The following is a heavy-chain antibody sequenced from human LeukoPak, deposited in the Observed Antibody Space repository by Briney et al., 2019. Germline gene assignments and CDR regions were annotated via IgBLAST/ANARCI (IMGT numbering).Heavy chain of an antibody. CDR3: ARLWSHVIAVEDWFDP. CDR1: AFTFSRYG. Sequence: GGSLRLSCAASAFTFSRYGMHWVRQAPGKGLEWVAFIRYDGSNKYYADSVKGRFTISRDNSKNTLYLQMNSLRAEDTAVYYCARLWSHVIAVEDWFDPWGQGTLVTVSS. J-gene: IGHJ5*02. V-gene: IGHV3-30*02. CDR2: IRYDGSNK. D-gene: IGHD6-19*01.